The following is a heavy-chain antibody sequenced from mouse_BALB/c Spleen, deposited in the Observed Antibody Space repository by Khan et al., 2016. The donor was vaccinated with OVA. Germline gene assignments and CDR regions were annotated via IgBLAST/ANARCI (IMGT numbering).Heavy chain of an antibody. D-gene: IGHD2-2*01. V-gene: IGHV1-61*01. CDR1: GYTFTSYC. Sequence: QVQLQQPGAELVRPGASVKLSCKASGYTFTSYCMNWVKQRPGQGLEWIGLIDPSDSETHYNQMFKDKATLTVDQSSSTAYMQLSSLTSEDPAVYYCRRREKCGYDPYWFAYWGQGTLVTVSA. J-gene: IGHJ3*01. CDR2: IDPSDSET. CDR3: RRREKCGYDPYWFAY.